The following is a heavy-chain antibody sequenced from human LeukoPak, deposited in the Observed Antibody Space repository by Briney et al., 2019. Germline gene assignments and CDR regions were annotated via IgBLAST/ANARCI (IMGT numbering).Heavy chain of an antibody. D-gene: IGHD3-22*01. V-gene: IGHV3-30*04. J-gene: IGHJ4*02. CDR3: ARDLIGVPPDYLDQ. CDR1: AFSFIDYA. CDR2: ISGDEAHV. Sequence: GGSLRLSCTTSAFSFIDYAMHWVRQAPGKGPEWVAVISGDEAHVIYRPSLRGRFTISKDRSKNTLFLQVDTLSPEDSAVYYCARDLIGVPPDYLDQWGQGTLVTVSS.